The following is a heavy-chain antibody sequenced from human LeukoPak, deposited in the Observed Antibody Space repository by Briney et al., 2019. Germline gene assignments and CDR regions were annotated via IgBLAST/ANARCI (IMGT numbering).Heavy chain of an antibody. V-gene: IGHV4-59*08. Sequence: PSETLSLTCTVSGGXISSYYWSWIRQPPGKGLEWIGYIYYSGSTNYNPSLKSRVTISVDTSKNQFSLKLSSVTAADTAVYYCARRVVRGYQLQGWFDPWGQGTLVTVSS. D-gene: IGHD2-2*01. CDR1: GGXISSYY. J-gene: IGHJ5*02. CDR2: IYYSGST. CDR3: ARRVVRGYQLQGWFDP.